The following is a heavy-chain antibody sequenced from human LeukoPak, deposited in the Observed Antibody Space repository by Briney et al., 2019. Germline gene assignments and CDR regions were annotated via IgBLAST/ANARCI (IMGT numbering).Heavy chain of an antibody. J-gene: IGHJ4*01. D-gene: IGHD1-7*01. CDR2: VYHSGGA. CDR3: AYNRNFALDN. V-gene: IGHV4-4*02. Sequence: SVTLSLACAVSGASIASHSWWGWVRQPPGRGLEWIGEVYHSGGANYKPSLKSRVTISVDTSRNHFSLKLTSVTAADTAVYFCAYNRNFALDNWGQGTLVTVSS. CDR1: GASIASHSW.